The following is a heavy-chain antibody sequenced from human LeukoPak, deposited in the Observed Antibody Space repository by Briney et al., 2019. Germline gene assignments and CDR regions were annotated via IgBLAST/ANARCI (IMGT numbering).Heavy chain of an antibody. Sequence: SETLSLTCAVYGGSFSGYCWSWIRQPPGKGLEWIGEINHSGSTNYNPSLKSRVTISVDTSKNQFSLKLSSVTAADTAVYYCARSIAAAGTSAWGQGTLVTVSS. V-gene: IGHV4-34*01. CDR3: ARSIAAAGTSA. J-gene: IGHJ5*02. CDR2: INHSGST. CDR1: GGSFSGYC. D-gene: IGHD6-13*01.